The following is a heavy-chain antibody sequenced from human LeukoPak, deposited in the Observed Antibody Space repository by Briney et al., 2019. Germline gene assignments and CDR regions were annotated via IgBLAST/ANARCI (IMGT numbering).Heavy chain of an antibody. Sequence: GGSLRLSCAASGFTFSSYWMHWVRQAPGKGLVWVSRINSDGSSTSYADSVKGRFTISRDNAKNTLYLQMNSLRAEDTAVYYCAKGGEDYYDSNDAFDIWGQGTMVTVSS. CDR3: AKGGEDYYDSNDAFDI. CDR1: GFTFSSYW. CDR2: INSDGSST. D-gene: IGHD3-22*01. J-gene: IGHJ3*02. V-gene: IGHV3-74*01.